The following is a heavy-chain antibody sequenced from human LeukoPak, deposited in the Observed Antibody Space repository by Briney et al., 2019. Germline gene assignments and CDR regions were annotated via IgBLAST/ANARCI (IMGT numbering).Heavy chain of an antibody. CDR1: GGSISSGSYY. V-gene: IGHV4-61*02. D-gene: IGHD2-2*01. CDR2: IYTSGST. CDR3: ARDPLGYCSSTSCYLMGGFDC. Sequence: SQTLSLTCTGSGGSISSGSYYWSWIRQPAGKGLAWIGRIYTSGSTNYNPSIKTRVTISVDTSKNQFSLKLSSVTAADTGVYYCARDPLGYCSSTSCYLMGGFDCCGQGTLVTDSS. J-gene: IGHJ4*02.